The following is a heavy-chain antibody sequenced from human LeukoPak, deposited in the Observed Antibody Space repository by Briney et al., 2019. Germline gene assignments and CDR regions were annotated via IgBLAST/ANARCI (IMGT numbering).Heavy chain of an antibody. Sequence: GGSLRLSCAASGFTFSSYGMHWVRQAPGKGLEWVAVISYDGSNKYYADSVKGRFTISRDNSKNTLYLQMNSLRAEDTAVYYCAKDLFDYWGQGTLVTVSS. CDR2: ISYDGSNK. J-gene: IGHJ4*02. CDR3: AKDLFDY. CDR1: GFTFSSYG. V-gene: IGHV3-30*18.